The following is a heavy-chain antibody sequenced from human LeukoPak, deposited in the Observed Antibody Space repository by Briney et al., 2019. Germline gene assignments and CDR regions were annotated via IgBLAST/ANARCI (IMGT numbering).Heavy chain of an antibody. CDR2: ISYDGSNK. V-gene: IGHV3-30-3*01. CDR1: GFTFSSYA. D-gene: IGHD3-10*01. Sequence: GGSLRLSCAASGFTFSSYAMSWVRQAPGKGLEWVAVISYDGSNKYYADSVKGRFTISRDNSKNTLYLQMNSLRAEDTAVYYCARGPELLWFGEFNFDYWGQGTLVTVSS. CDR3: ARGPELLWFGEFNFDY. J-gene: IGHJ4*02.